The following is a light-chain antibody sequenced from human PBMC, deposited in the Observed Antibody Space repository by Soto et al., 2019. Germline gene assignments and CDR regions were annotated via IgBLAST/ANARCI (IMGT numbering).Light chain of an antibody. Sequence: QSVLTQPASVSGSPGQSITISCTGTSSDVGGYNYVSWYQQHPGKAPKPMIYDVSNRPSGVSNRFSGSKSGNTASLTISGLQAQDEADYYCCSYTSSSISYVFGTGTKVTVL. CDR1: SSDVGGYNY. CDR3: CSYTSSSISYV. J-gene: IGLJ1*01. V-gene: IGLV2-14*01. CDR2: DVS.